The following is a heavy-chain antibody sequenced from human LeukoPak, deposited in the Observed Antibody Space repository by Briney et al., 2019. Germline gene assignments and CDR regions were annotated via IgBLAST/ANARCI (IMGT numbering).Heavy chain of an antibody. D-gene: IGHD3-22*01. Sequence: ASVKVSCKASGYTFTSYDINWVRQATGQGLEWMGWMNPNSGNTGYAQKSQGRVTMTRNTSISTAYMELSSLRSEDTAVYYCARGSKDYYDSSGYYYYWGQGTLVTVSS. CDR2: MNPNSGNT. V-gene: IGHV1-8*01. CDR1: GYTFTSYD. CDR3: ARGSKDYYDSSGYYYY. J-gene: IGHJ4*02.